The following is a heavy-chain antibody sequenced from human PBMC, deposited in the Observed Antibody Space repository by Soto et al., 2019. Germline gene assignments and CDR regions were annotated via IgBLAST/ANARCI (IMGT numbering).Heavy chain of an antibody. J-gene: IGHJ4*02. V-gene: IGHV3-33*01. D-gene: IGHD6-13*01. CDR1: GFTFSSYG. Sequence: QVQLVESGGGVVQPGRSLRLSCAASGFTFSSYGMHWVRQAPGKGLEWVAVIWYDGSNKYYADSVKGRFTISRDNSKNTLYLQMNSLRAEDTAVYYCARDRLEGAAAGLNYWGQGTLVTVSS. CDR3: ARDRLEGAAAGLNY. CDR2: IWYDGSNK.